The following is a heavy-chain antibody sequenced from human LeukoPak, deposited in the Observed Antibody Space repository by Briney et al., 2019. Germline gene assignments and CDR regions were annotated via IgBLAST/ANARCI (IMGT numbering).Heavy chain of an antibody. D-gene: IGHD6-13*01. V-gene: IGHV3-74*01. J-gene: IGHJ4*02. CDR2: INRDGSST. Sequence: GGSLRLSCAASGFTFSTYWMHWVRQAPGKGLVWVSRINRDGSSTSYADSVKGRFTISRDNAKNTLYLQMNSLRAEDTAVYYCAREGRAANFDYWGQGTLVTVSS. CDR1: GFTFSTYW. CDR3: AREGRAANFDY.